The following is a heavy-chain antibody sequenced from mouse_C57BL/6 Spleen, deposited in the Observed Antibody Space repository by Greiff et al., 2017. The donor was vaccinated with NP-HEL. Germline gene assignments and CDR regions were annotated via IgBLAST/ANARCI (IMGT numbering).Heavy chain of an antibody. Sequence: VQLQQPGAELVMPGASVKLSCKASGYTFTSYWMHWVKQRPGQGLEWIGEIDPSDSYTNYNQKFKGKSTLTVDKSSSTAYMQLSSLTSEDSAVYYCARSGYGNYVPMDYWGQGTSVTVSS. J-gene: IGHJ4*01. CDR2: IDPSDSYT. V-gene: IGHV1-69*01. D-gene: IGHD2-1*01. CDR1: GYTFTSYW. CDR3: ARSGYGNYVPMDY.